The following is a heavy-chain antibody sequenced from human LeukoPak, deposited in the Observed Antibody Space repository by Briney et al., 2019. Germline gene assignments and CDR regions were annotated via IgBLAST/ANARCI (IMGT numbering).Heavy chain of an antibody. J-gene: IGHJ4*02. CDR1: GFTVSRNY. CDR2: LLDDNTS. D-gene: IGHD3-10*01. Sequence: GGSLRLSCAASGFTVSRNYMTWVRQAPGKGLKWVSSLLDDNTSYYTPSVKGRFSISRDNSKNTLYLQMNTLRAEDTAVYYCARDLGDSLFDSWGQGTLVTVSS. V-gene: IGHV3-53*01. CDR3: ARDLGDSLFDS.